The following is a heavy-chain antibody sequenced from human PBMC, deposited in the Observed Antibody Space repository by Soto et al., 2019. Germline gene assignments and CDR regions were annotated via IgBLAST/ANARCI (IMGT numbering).Heavy chain of an antibody. CDR1: GFTFSSYA. D-gene: IGHD5-12*01. CDR3: AREVRRGYSGYAPLRRYYYGMDV. J-gene: IGHJ6*02. Sequence: GGSLRLSCAASGFTFSSYAMSWVRQAPGKGLEWVAVISYDGGNKYYADSVKGRFTISRDNSKNTLYLQMNSLRAEDTAVYYCAREVRRGYSGYAPLRRYYYGMDVWGQGTTVTVS. V-gene: IGHV3-30-3*01. CDR2: ISYDGGNK.